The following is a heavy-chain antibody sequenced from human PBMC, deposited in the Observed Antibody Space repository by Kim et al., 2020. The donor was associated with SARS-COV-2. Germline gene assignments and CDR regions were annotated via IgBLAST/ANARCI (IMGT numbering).Heavy chain of an antibody. V-gene: IGHV1-3*01. CDR1: GYTFISYF. J-gene: IGHJ5*02. D-gene: IGHD3-16*02. CDR3: ARGYCSYTNCNPNWFDP. Sequence: ASVKVSCKASGYTFISYFMHWVRQAPGQRLEWMGWINADNGNTKYSQKFQGRVTITRDTSASTVYMELSSLTSEDTAVYYCARGYCSYTNCNPNWFDPWGQGTLVTVSS. CDR2: INADNGNT.